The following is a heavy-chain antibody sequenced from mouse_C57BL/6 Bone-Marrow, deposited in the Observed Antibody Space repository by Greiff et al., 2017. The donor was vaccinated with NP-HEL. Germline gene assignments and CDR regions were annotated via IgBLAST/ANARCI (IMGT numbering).Heavy chain of an antibody. CDR3: ARDHKMDY. Sequence: VQLQESGPGLVKPSPSLSLTCSVTGYSITSGYYWNWIRQFPGNKLEWMGYISYDGSNNYNPSLKNRISITRDTSKNQFFLKLNSVTTEDTATYYCARDHKMDYWGQGTSVTVSS. CDR2: ISYDGSN. CDR1: GYSITSGYY. J-gene: IGHJ4*01. V-gene: IGHV3-6*01.